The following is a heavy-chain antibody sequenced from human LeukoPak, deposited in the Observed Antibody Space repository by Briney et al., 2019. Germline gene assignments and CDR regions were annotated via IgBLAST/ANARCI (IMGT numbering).Heavy chain of an antibody. CDR2: IIGSVGST. J-gene: IGHJ4*02. Sequence: PVGSLRLSCAASGFTFSSYAMSWVRQAPGKGVEWVSPIIGSVGSTYYADSVKGRFTISRDNSKNTLYLKMNSLRAEDTAVYYCAKVYCSSARWYEGWFDYYFDYWGQGTLVTVSS. D-gene: IGHD2-2*01. CDR3: AKVYCSSARWYEGWFDYYFDY. CDR1: GFTFSSYA. V-gene: IGHV3-23*01.